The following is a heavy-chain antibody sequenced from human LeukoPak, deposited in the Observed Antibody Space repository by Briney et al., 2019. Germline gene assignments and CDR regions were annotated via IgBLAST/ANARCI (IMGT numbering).Heavy chain of an antibody. D-gene: IGHD3-3*01. Sequence: GGSLRLSCAASGFTVSSNYMSWVRQAPGKGLEWVPVIYSGGSTYYADSVKGRFTISRDNSKNTLYLQMNSLRAEDTAVYYCARDGVSGLRFLEWLFLAYWGQGTLVTVSS. CDR1: GFTVSSNY. V-gene: IGHV3-66*01. CDR3: ARDGVSGLRFLEWLFLAY. J-gene: IGHJ4*02. CDR2: IYSGGST.